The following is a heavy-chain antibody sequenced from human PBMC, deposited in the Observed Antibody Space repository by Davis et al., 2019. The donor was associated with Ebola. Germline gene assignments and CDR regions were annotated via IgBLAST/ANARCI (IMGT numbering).Heavy chain of an antibody. J-gene: IGHJ3*02. CDR3: AKTRSNWWNDALEI. CDR2: ISPDGSDK. Sequence: GESLKISCAASGISFSNYGMFWVRQAPGKVMERVAVISPDGSDKNYADSGKGRFTISRDNSKNTLDLQMNSLRPEDTAVYYCAKTRSNWWNDALEIWGRGTMVIVSS. D-gene: IGHD2-8*02. V-gene: IGHV3-30*18. CDR1: GISFSNYG.